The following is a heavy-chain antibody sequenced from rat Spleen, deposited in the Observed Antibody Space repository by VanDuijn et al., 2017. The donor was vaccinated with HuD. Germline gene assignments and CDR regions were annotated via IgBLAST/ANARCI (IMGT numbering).Heavy chain of an antibody. J-gene: IGHJ2*01. CDR3: AVAGYGY. V-gene: IGHV5-58*01. D-gene: IGHD4-3*01. Sequence: EVQLVESGGGLVQPGRSLKLSCAASGFIFSRYWMYWVRQAPGKGLEWVSSISNAGGTTYYPDSVKGRFTISRDNAENTVYLQMNSLRSEDTATYYCAVAGYGYWGQGVMVTVSS. CDR1: GFIFSRYW. CDR2: ISNAGGTT.